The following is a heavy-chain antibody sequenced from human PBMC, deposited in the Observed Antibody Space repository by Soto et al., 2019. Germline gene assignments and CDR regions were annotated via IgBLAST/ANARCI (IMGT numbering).Heavy chain of an antibody. D-gene: IGHD2-2*01. Sequence: ASVKVSCKASGYTFNSYGIAWVRQAPGQGLEWMGWISAYKAHTNYAQKLQGRVTMTTDTSTSTAYMELRSLRSEDTAVYYCAREDLVVVPSALRYYGMDVWGQGTTVTVSS. CDR1: GYTFNSYG. CDR2: ISAYKAHT. CDR3: AREDLVVVPSALRYYGMDV. J-gene: IGHJ6*02. V-gene: IGHV1-18*01.